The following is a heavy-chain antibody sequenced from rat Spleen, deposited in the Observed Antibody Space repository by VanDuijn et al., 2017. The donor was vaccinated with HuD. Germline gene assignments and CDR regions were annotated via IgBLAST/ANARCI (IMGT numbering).Heavy chain of an antibody. D-gene: IGHD5-1*01. CDR3: TTGRDY. J-gene: IGHJ2*01. V-gene: IGHV5-20*01. Sequence: EVQLVESGGGLVQPGRSLKISCAASGFTFSDYYMAWVRQAPTKGLEWVASISYDVISTYYRDSVKGRFTISRDNAKSSLYLQMDSLRSEDTATYYCTTGRDYWGQGVMVTVSS. CDR1: GFTFSDYY. CDR2: ISYDVIST.